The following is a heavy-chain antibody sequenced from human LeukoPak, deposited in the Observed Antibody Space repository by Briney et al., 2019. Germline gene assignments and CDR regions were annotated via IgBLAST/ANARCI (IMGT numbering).Heavy chain of an antibody. D-gene: IGHD3-16*02. Sequence: GGSLRLSCAASGFSFSTYDMSWVRQTPGKGLEWVSTISASGGTTYYADSVKSRFTISRGNSKNTLYLQMNSLRAEDTAVYYCAKDKGRDDYVWGSYRSTNDYWGQGTLVTVSS. CDR2: ISASGGTT. CDR3: AKDKGRDDYVWGSYRSTNDY. V-gene: IGHV3-23*01. CDR1: GFSFSTYD. J-gene: IGHJ4*02.